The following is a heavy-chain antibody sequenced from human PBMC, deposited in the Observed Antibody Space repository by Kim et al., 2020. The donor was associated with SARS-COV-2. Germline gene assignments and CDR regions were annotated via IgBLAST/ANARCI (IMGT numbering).Heavy chain of an antibody. CDR2: ISYDGSNK. V-gene: IGHV3-30*04. Sequence: GGSLRLSCAASGFTFSSYAMHWVRQAPGKGLEWVAVISYDGSNKYYADSVKGRFTISRDNSKNTLYLQMNSLRAEDTAVYYCASGLEAYYDILTGYLKAVTEGYYGMDVWGQGTTVTVSS. CDR3: ASGLEAYYDILTGYLKAVTEGYYGMDV. CDR1: GFTFSSYA. D-gene: IGHD3-9*01. J-gene: IGHJ6*02.